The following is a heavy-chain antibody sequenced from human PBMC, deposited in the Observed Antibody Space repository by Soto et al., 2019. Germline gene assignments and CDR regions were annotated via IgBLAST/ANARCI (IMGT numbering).Heavy chain of an antibody. D-gene: IGHD2-21*01. CDR1: GFTFSSYW. V-gene: IGHV3-74*01. CDR3: ARYSPLGYYYYMDV. CDR2: INSDGSST. Sequence: EVQLVESGGGLVQPGGSLRLSCAASGFTFSSYWMHWVRQAPGKGLVWVSRINSDGSSTSYADSVKGRFTISRDNAKNTLYLQMNSLRAEDTAVYYCARYSPLGYYYYMDVWGKGTTVTVSS. J-gene: IGHJ6*03.